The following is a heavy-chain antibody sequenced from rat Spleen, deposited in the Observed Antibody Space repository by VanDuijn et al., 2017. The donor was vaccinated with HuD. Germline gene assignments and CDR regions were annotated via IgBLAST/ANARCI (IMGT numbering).Heavy chain of an antibody. V-gene: IGHV5-29*01. D-gene: IGHD4-1*01. CDR1: GFTFSNYD. J-gene: IGHJ2*01. Sequence: EVQLVESGGGLVQPGRSMKLSCAASGFTFSNYDMAWVRQAPTKGLEWVATISYDGLNTYYRDSVKGRFTISRDNAKNTLYLQMDSLRSEDTATYFCARRFDFDYWGQGVMVTVSS. CDR2: ISYDGLNT. CDR3: ARRFDFDY.